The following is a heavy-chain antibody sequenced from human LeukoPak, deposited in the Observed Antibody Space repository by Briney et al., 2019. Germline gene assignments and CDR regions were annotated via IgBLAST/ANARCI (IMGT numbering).Heavy chain of an antibody. CDR3: AKDIDGLWVGPFDY. Sequence: PGGSLRLSCAASGFTFDDYAMHWVRQAPGKGLEWVSGISWNSGSIGYADSVKGRFTISRDNAKNSLYLQTNSLRAEDTALYYCAKDIDGLWVGPFDYWGQGTLVTVSS. V-gene: IGHV3-9*01. J-gene: IGHJ4*02. D-gene: IGHD5-24*01. CDR1: GFTFDDYA. CDR2: ISWNSGSI.